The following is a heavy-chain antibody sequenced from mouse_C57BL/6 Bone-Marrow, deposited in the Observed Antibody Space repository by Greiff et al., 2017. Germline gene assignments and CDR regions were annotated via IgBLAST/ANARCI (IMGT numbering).Heavy chain of an antibody. V-gene: IGHV1-81*01. CDR1: GYTFTSYG. Sequence: QVQLKESGAELARPGASVKLSCKASGYTFTSYGISWVKQRTGQGLEWIGEIYPRSGNTYYNEKFKGKATLTADKSSSTAYMELRSLTSEDSAVYFCARLLYYGSSPFAYWGQGTLVTVSA. J-gene: IGHJ3*01. CDR3: ARLLYYGSSPFAY. CDR2: IYPRSGNT. D-gene: IGHD1-1*01.